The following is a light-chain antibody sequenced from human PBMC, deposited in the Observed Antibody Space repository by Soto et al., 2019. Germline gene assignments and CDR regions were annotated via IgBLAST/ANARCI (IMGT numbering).Light chain of an antibody. J-gene: IGKJ4*01. CDR2: GAS. Sequence: EIVLTQSPGTLSLSPGESATLSCRASQSVTSTYLAWYQQKPGQAPRLLIYGASSRATGIPDRFSGSGSGTDFTLTISRLEPEDFAVYDCQQYASSPPLTFGGGTKVEVK. CDR1: QSVTSTY. V-gene: IGKV3-20*01. CDR3: QQYASSPPLT.